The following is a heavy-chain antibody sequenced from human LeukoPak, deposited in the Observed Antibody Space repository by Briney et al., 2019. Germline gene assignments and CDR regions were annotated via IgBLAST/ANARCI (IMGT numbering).Heavy chain of an antibody. V-gene: IGHV3-7*01. J-gene: IGHJ4*02. CDR3: ARIGYSSSSIDY. CDR1: GFTFSWYW. Sequence: GGSLRLSCAASGFTFSWYWMSWVRQAPGKGLEWVANIKEDGSIKYYVDSVRGRLTISRDNAKSSVYLQVNNLRAEDTALYYCARIGYSSSSIDYWGQGTLVTVSS. D-gene: IGHD6-13*01. CDR2: IKEDGSIK.